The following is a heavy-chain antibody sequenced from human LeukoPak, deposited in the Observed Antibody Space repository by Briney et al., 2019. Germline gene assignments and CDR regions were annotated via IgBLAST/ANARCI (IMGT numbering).Heavy chain of an antibody. CDR3: ARRGAGADFDY. Sequence: GASLQISCKGSGYSFTYYWIGWVRQMRGKRVEWMGIIYPGDSDTRYSPSFQGHVTISADKSISTAYLQWSSLKASDTAMYYCARRGAGADFDYWGQGTLVTVSS. J-gene: IGHJ4*02. CDR2: IYPGDSDT. CDR1: GYSFTYYW. V-gene: IGHV5-51*01.